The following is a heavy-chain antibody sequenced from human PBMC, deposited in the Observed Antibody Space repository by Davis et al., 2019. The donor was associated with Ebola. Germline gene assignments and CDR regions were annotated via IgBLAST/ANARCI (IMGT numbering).Heavy chain of an antibody. CDR1: GYTFTSYG. J-gene: IGHJ6*02. D-gene: IGHD2-21*01. CDR2: ISAYNGNT. CDR3: ARDGHEGRLFYYYYGMDV. V-gene: IGHV1-18*01. Sequence: ASVKVSCKASGYTFTSYGISWVRQAPGQGLEWMGWISAYNGNTNYAQKLQGRVTMTTDTSTSTAYMELRSLGSDDTAAYYCARDGHEGRLFYYYYGMDVWGQGTTVTVSS.